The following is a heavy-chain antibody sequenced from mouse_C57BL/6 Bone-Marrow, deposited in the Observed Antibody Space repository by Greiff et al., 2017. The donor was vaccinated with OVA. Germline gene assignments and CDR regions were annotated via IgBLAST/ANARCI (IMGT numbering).Heavy chain of an antibody. CDR2: IYPGSGNT. CDR3: ARRWSYYAMDY. J-gene: IGHJ4*01. Sequence: QVQLQQSGAELVRPGASVKLSCKASGYTFTDYYINWVKQRPGQGLEWIARIYPGSGNTYYNEKFKGKATLTAEKSSSTAYMQLSSLTSEDSAVYFCARRWSYYAMDYWGQGTSVTVSS. V-gene: IGHV1-76*01. CDR1: GYTFTDYY. D-gene: IGHD1-1*02.